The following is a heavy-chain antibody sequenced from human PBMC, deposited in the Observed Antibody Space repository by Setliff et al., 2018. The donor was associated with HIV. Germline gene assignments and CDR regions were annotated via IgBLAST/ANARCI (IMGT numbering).Heavy chain of an antibody. J-gene: IGHJ4*02. CDR3: ASGYTMWLVNYYFDY. V-gene: IGHV1-69*01. Sequence: VKVSCKASGGTFSSYAISWVRQAPGQGREWMGGIIPMFGTANYEQKFQGRFTITADESTSTAYMELSSLSSEDTAVYFCASGYTMWLVNYYFDYWGQGTRVTVSS. CDR1: GGTFSSYA. D-gene: IGHD6-19*01. CDR2: IIPMFGTA.